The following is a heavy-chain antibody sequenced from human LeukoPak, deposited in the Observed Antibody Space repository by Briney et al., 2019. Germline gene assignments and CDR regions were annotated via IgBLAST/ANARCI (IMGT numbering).Heavy chain of an antibody. D-gene: IGHD6-13*01. Sequence: SETLSLTCAVYGGSFSGYYWSWIRQPPGKGLEWIGEINHSGSTNYNPSLKSRVTLSVDTSKNQFSLKLSSVTAADTAVYYCARGSSIAAAGTDDYWGQGTLVTVSS. J-gene: IGHJ4*02. CDR3: ARGSSIAAAGTDDY. CDR1: GGSFSGYY. V-gene: IGHV4-34*01. CDR2: INHSGST.